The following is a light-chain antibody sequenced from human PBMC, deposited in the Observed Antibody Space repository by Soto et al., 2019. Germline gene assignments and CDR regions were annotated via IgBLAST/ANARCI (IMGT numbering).Light chain of an antibody. Sequence: EMVLTQSPVTLSLSPGERATLSCRASQTVSRSYLAWYQQKPGQAPRLLIYAASSRATGTPDRFSGSGSATDFTLTISRLEPEDFAVFYCQQYGSSPFTFGQGTKVDI. J-gene: IGKJ1*01. CDR1: QTVSRSY. V-gene: IGKV3-20*01. CDR3: QQYGSSPFT. CDR2: AAS.